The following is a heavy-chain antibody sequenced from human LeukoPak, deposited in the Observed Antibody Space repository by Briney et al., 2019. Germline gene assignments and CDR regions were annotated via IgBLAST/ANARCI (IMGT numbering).Heavy chain of an antibody. CDR1: GFTFSDYL. Sequence: GGSLRLSCTASGFTFSDYLMSWFRQAPGKGLEWIGFISGGTSEYAAAVKGRFTISRDDSTSIPYLQMSSLTPEDTAVYYCSRGSGWLSVYWGQGTLVTVSS. CDR3: SRGSGWLSVY. V-gene: IGHV3-49*03. CDR2: ISGGTS. J-gene: IGHJ4*02. D-gene: IGHD6-19*01.